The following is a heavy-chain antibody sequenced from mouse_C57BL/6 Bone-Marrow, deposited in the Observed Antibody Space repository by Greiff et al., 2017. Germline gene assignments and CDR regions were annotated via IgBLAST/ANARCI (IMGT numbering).Heavy chain of an antibody. J-gene: IGHJ2*01. CDR3: ASRGLYYFDY. CDR2: IYPGDGDT. CDR1: GYAFSSSW. V-gene: IGHV1-82*01. Sequence: QVQLQQSGPELVKPGASVKISCKASGYAFSSSWMNWVKQRPGKGLEWIGRIYPGDGDTNYNGKFKGKATLTADKSSSTAYMQLSSLTSEDSAVYFCASRGLYYFDYWGQGTTLTVSS.